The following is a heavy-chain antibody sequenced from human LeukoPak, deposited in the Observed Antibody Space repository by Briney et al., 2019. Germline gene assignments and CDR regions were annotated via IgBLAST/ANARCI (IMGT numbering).Heavy chain of an antibody. V-gene: IGHV3-30*03. CDR2: ISYDGSNK. CDR3: ARVYGSGSGPRQLAH. Sequence: GGSLRLSCAASGFTFSSYGMHWVRQAPGKGLEWVAVISYDGSNKYYADSVKGRFTISRDNSKNTLYLQMNSLRSEDTAVYYCARVYGSGSGPRQLAHWGQGTLVTVSS. CDR1: GFTFSSYG. J-gene: IGHJ4*02. D-gene: IGHD3-10*01.